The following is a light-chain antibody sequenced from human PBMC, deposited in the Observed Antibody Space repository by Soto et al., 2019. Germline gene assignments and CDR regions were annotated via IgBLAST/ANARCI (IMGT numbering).Light chain of an antibody. Sequence: QSVLTQPPSVSAAPGQKVTISCSGSGSNIGNNYVSWYQQLPGTAPKLLIYDNNKRPSGIPDRFSGSKSGTSATLGITGLQTGDEADYYCGTWDSSLSVYVFGTGTKVTVL. CDR2: DNN. V-gene: IGLV1-51*01. J-gene: IGLJ1*01. CDR3: GTWDSSLSVYV. CDR1: GSNIGNNY.